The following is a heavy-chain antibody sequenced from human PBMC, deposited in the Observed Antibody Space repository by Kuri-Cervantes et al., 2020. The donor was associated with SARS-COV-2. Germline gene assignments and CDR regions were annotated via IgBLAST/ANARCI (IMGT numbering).Heavy chain of an antibody. Sequence: GESLKISCAASGFTFSSHAMSWVRQAPGKGLEWVSIISGDDGSTYYADSVRGRFTLSRDNAKNMLFLQMNSLRAEDTAVYYCVRDGDHWNFDYWGQGTLVTVSS. D-gene: IGHD1-1*01. CDR3: VRDGDHWNFDY. CDR1: GFTFSSHA. CDR2: ISGDDGST. V-gene: IGHV3-23*01. J-gene: IGHJ4*02.